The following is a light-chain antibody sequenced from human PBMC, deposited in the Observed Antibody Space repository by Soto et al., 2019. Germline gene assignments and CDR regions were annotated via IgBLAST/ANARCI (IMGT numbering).Light chain of an antibody. CDR3: QQYHTSPLT. J-gene: IGKJ1*01. Sequence: EIVLTQSPGPLSLSPGERATFSCRSSQSVSSSYIAWYQQKRGQAPRRLIYGASIRATGIPDRFSGSGSGTDFTLTISRLEPEDFALYYCQQYHTSPLTLGQGTKVDIK. V-gene: IGKV3-20*01. CDR1: QSVSSSY. CDR2: GAS.